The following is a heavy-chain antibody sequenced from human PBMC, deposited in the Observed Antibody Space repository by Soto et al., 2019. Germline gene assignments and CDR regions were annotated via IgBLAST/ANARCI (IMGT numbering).Heavy chain of an antibody. J-gene: IGHJ4*02. CDR2: IYYSGRT. CDR3: TRVARLGYYYDSSGYNSNYFDY. D-gene: IGHD3-22*01. Sequence: PSETLSLTCAVSGGSISSGGYSWSWIRQPPGKGLEWIGYIYYSGRTNYNPSLKSRVTISVDTSKNQFSLKLSSVTAADTAVYYCTRVARLGYYYDSSGYNSNYFDYWGQGTLVTVSS. V-gene: IGHV4-61*08. CDR1: GGSISSGGYS.